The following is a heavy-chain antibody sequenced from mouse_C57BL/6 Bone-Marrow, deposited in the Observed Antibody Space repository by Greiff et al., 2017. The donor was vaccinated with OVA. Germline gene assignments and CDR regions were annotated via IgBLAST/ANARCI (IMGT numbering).Heavy chain of an antibody. Sequence: EVQLQQSGPVLVKPGASVKMSCKASGYTFTDYYMNWVKQSHGTSLAWIGDINPYNGGTSYNQKFKGKANLTVDKSSRTAYMELTSLTSEDSAVYYGTRDYYYCSRYGAFAYWGQGTLVTVSA. CDR2: INPYNGGT. D-gene: IGHD1-1*01. CDR1: GYTFTDYY. V-gene: IGHV1-19*01. J-gene: IGHJ3*01. CDR3: TRDYYYCSRYGAFAY.